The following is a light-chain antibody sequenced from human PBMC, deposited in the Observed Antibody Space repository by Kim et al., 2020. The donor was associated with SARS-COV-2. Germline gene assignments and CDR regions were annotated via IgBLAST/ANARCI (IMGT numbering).Light chain of an antibody. CDR2: AAS. J-gene: IGKJ4*01. CDR3: QQRYSMPRLT. Sequence: DIQMTQSPSSLSASVGDRVTITCRASQSISSSLNWYQQKPGKAPKLLIYAASTLQSGVPSRFSGGGSGTDFTLTISSLQPEDFATYYCQQRYSMPRLTFGGGTQGDIK. CDR1: QSISSS. V-gene: IGKV1-39*01.